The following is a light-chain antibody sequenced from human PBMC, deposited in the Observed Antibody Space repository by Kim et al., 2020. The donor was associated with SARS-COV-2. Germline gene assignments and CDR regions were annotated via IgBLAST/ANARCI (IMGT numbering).Light chain of an antibody. V-gene: IGLV6-57*01. CDR1: SGSIAINC. CDR2: EDN. CDR3: QSYDSSNQNVV. J-gene: IGLJ2*01. Sequence: VTVSCARSSGSIAINCVQWYQQRPGSSPTTVIYEDNQRPSGVPDRFSGSIDRSSNSASLTISGLKTEDEADYYCQSYDSSNQNVVFGGGTKLAVL.